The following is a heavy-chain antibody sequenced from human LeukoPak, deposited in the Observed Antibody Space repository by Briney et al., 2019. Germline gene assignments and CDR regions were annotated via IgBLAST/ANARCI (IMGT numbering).Heavy chain of an antibody. CDR2: ISSSGSTI. J-gene: IGHJ3*02. D-gene: IGHD2-15*01. V-gene: IGHV3-11*04. CDR1: GFTFSDYY. Sequence: GGSLRLSCAASGFTFSDYYMSWIRQAPWKGLEWVSYISSSGSTIYYVDSVKGRFTISRDNAKNSLYLQMNSLRAEDTAVYYCAKLYCRGGSCLNAFDIWGQGTMVTVSS. CDR3: AKLYCRGGSCLNAFDI.